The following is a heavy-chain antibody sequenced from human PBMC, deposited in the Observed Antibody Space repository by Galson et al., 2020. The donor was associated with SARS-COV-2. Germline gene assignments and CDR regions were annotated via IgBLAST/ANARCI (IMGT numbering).Heavy chain of an antibody. CDR2: IWNDGSTP. V-gene: IGHV3-33*01. CDR1: GFTFSHHA. D-gene: IGHD5-12*01. CDR3: ARGSELNVALVDY. J-gene: IGHJ4*02. Sequence: GESLKISCAASGFTFSHHAMHWLRQPPGKGLEWVAVIWNDGSTPYYADSVKGRFTISRDNSKSTLSLQMNSLGAEDTSVYYCARGSELNVALVDYWAQGTLVTVSS.